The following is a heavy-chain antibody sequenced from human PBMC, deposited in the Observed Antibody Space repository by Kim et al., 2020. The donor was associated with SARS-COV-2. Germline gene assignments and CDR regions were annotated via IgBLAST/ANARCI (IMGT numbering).Heavy chain of an antibody. CDR3: ARQYYGMDV. J-gene: IGHJ6*02. CDR1: SASISSTSYY. Sequence: SETLSLTCTVSSASISSTSYYWAWIRQPPGKGLEWIGSLYYTVNTHHNPSLKSRVTISVDTSKNQFSLRLSSVTAADTAVYYCARQYYGMDVWGQGTTVTVSS. V-gene: IGHV4-39*01. CDR2: LYYTVNT.